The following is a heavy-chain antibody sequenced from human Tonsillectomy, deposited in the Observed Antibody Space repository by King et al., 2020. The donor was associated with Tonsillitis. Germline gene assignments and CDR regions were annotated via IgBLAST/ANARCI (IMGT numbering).Heavy chain of an antibody. V-gene: IGHV3-21*01. CDR2: ISSSSSYI. J-gene: IGHJ4*02. CDR1: GFTFSSYS. D-gene: IGHD3-3*01. CDR3: ARGPRFLVWLLPHCLDY. Sequence: VQLVESGGGLVKPGGSLRLSCAASGFTFSSYSMNWVRQAPGKGLEWVSSISSSSSYIYYADSVKGRFTISRDNAKNSLYLQMNSLRAEDTAVFYCARGPRFLVWLLPHCLDYWGQGTLVTVSS.